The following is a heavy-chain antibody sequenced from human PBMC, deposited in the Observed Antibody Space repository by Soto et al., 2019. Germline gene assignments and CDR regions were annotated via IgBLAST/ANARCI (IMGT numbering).Heavy chain of an antibody. CDR3: ARDSIAVAGTRMDV. CDR1: GGSFSGYY. D-gene: IGHD6-19*01. Sequence: QVQLQQWGAGLLKPSETLSLTCAVYGGSFSGYYWSWIRQPPGKGLEWIGEVNHSGSTNYTPSLKSRVTISVDTSKNQFSLKLSSVTAADTAVYYCARDSIAVAGTRMDVWGQGTTFTVSS. CDR2: VNHSGST. V-gene: IGHV4-34*01. J-gene: IGHJ6*02.